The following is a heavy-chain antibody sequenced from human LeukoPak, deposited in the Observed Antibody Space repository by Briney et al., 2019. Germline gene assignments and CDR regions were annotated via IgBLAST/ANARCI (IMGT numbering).Heavy chain of an antibody. Sequence: ASVKVSCKASGYTFTGYYMHWVRQAPGQGLEWVGWINPNSGGTNYAQKFQGRVTMTRDTSISTAYMELSRLRSDDTAVYYCAREDNDSGSPMDYWGQGTLVTVSS. V-gene: IGHV1-2*02. J-gene: IGHJ4*02. D-gene: IGHD3-10*01. CDR1: GYTFTGYY. CDR2: INPNSGGT. CDR3: AREDNDSGSPMDY.